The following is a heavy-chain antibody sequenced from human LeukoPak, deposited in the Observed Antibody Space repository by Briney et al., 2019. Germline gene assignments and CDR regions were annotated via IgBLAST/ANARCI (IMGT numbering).Heavy chain of an antibody. D-gene: IGHD2-2*01. V-gene: IGHV1-2*06. CDR1: GYTFTGYY. J-gene: IGHJ4*02. CDR2: INPNSGGT. CDR3: ARGSSRSSTSSPYYFDY. Sequence: GASVKVSCKASGYTFTGYYTHWVRQAPGQGLEWMGRINPNSGGTNYAQKFQGRVTMTRDTSISTAYMELSRLRSDDTAVYYCARGSSRSSTSSPYYFDYWGQGTLVTVSS.